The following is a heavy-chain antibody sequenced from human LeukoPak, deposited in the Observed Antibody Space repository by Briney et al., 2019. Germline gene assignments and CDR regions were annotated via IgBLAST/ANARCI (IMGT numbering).Heavy chain of an antibody. CDR2: ISAYNGNT. Sequence: GASVKVSCKAPGYTFTSYGISWVRHTPGQGLERMGWISAYNGNTNYAQKLQGRVTVTTDTSTSTAYMELRSLRSDDPAVYYCARDRTGGSSWWVYWGEGTLVTVSS. D-gene: IGHD6-13*01. CDR1: GYTFTSYG. V-gene: IGHV1-18*01. CDR3: ARDRTGGSSWWVY. J-gene: IGHJ4*02.